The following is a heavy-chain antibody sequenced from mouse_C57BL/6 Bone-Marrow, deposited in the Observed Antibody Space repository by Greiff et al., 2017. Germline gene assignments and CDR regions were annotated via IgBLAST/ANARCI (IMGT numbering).Heavy chain of an antibody. CDR3: ARDPHYCGSSYWFAY. J-gene: IGHJ3*01. D-gene: IGHD1-1*01. Sequence: EVQLQQSGPELVKPGASVTISCKASGYSFTGYYMNWVKPSPENSLEWIGEINPSTGGTTYNQKFKAKATLTADKSSSTAYMQLTRLTSEDSAVYYCARDPHYCGSSYWFAYWGQGTLVTVSA. CDR2: INPSTGGT. CDR1: GYSFTGYY. V-gene: IGHV1-42*01.